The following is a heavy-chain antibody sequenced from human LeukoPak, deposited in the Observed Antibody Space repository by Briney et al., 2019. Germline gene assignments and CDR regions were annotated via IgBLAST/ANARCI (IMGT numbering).Heavy chain of an antibody. Sequence: GASVKVSCKASGYTFTSYGISWVRQAPGLGLEWMGWISAYNGNTNYAQKLQGRVTMTTDTSTSTAYMELRSLRSDDTAVYYCARDRVYYDSSGYYLSAFDIWGQGTMVTVSS. V-gene: IGHV1-18*01. CDR2: ISAYNGNT. CDR3: ARDRVYYDSSGYYLSAFDI. D-gene: IGHD3-22*01. CDR1: GYTFTSYG. J-gene: IGHJ3*02.